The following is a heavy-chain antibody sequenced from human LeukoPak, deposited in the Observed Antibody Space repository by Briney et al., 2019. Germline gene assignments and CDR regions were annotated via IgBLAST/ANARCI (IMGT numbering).Heavy chain of an antibody. CDR1: GDSLSSNYW. D-gene: IGHD3-9*01. V-gene: IGHV4-4*02. J-gene: IGHJ4*02. Sequence: SETLSLTCAVSGDSLSSNYWWSWVRPPPGKGLEWIGELHHSGSTNYSPSLKSRVTTSVDKSKNQFSLKLTSATAADTAVYYCARRRADIWYYFDYWGQGNLVTVSS. CDR3: ARRRADIWYYFDY. CDR2: LHHSGST.